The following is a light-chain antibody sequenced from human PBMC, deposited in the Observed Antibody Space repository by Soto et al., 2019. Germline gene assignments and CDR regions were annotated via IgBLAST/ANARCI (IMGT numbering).Light chain of an antibody. CDR2: EVS. Sequence: QSVLTQPPSASGSPGQSVTISCTGTSSDVGGYNYVSWYQQHPGKAPKLMNYEVSKRPSGVPDRFSGSKSANTPALTVAGLQAEDEADYYCSSYAGSNNWVFGGGTKLTVL. CDR1: SSDVGGYNY. CDR3: SSYAGSNNWV. V-gene: IGLV2-8*01. J-gene: IGLJ3*02.